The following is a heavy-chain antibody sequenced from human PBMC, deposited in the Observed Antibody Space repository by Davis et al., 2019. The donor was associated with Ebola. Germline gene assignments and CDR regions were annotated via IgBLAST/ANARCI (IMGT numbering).Heavy chain of an antibody. CDR3: ARDIEYSSSDVLFYYYYGMDV. V-gene: IGHV4-34*01. CDR2: INHSGST. Sequence: MPSETLSLTCAVYGGSFSGYYWSWIRQPPGKGLEWIGEINHSGSTNYNPSLQSRVTISVDTSKNQFSLKLSSVTAADTAVYYCARDIEYSSSDVLFYYYYGMDVWGQGTTVTVSS. CDR1: GGSFSGYY. J-gene: IGHJ6*02. D-gene: IGHD6-6*01.